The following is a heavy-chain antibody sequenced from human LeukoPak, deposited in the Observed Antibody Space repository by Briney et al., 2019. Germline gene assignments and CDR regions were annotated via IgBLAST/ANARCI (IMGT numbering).Heavy chain of an antibody. Sequence: PSETLSLTCAVYGGSFSGYYWSWIRQPPGKGLEWIGEINHSGSTNYNPSLKSRVTISVDTSKNQFSLKLSSVTAADTAVYYCCSYGLDAFDIWGPGTMVTVST. CDR3: CSYGLDAFDI. V-gene: IGHV4-34*01. J-gene: IGHJ3*02. CDR2: INHSGST. CDR1: GGSFSGYY. D-gene: IGHD2-15*01.